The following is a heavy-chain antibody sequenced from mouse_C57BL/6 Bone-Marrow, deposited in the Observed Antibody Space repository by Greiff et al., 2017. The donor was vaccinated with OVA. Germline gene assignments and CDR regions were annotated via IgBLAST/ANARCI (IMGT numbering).Heavy chain of an antibody. D-gene: IGHD1-1*01. CDR2: IDPEDGET. CDR3: ARLITTVLDY. CDR1: GFNIKAYY. J-gene: IGHJ2*01. V-gene: IGHV14-2*01. Sequence: VQLQQSGAELVKPGASVKLSCTASGFNIKAYYMHWVKQRTEQGLEWIGRIDPEDGETKYAPNFQGKATITADTASNTAYLQLSSLTAEDTAVYYCARLITTVLDYWGQGTTLTVSS.